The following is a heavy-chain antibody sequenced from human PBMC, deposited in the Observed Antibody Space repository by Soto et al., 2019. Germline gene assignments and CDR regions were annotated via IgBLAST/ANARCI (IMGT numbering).Heavy chain of an antibody. CDR1: GFTFSSYG. V-gene: IGHV3-30*18. D-gene: IGHD5-18*01. Sequence: QVQLVESGGGVVQPGRSLRLSCAASGFTFSSYGMNWVRQAPGKGLEWVAVVSYDEITKYYADSVKGRFTISRDNSKNTVYRQMNSLRPEDTAVYYCAKPLGLLRRAMAQGSDYWGQGTLVTVSS. J-gene: IGHJ4*02. CDR3: AKPLGLLRRAMAQGSDY. CDR2: VSYDEITK.